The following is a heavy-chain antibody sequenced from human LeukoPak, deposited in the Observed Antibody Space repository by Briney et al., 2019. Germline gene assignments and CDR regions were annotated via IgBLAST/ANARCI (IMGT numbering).Heavy chain of an antibody. J-gene: IGHJ4*02. CDR3: AKVFSIVGATTFDY. V-gene: IGHV3-23*01. CDR2: IIASGGST. Sequence: GGSLRLSCAASGFTFSSYAMSWVRQAPGKGLEWVSAIIASGGSTYYADSVKGRFTISRDNSKNTLYLQMNSLRAEDTAVYYCAKVFSIVGATTFDYWGQGTLVTVSS. CDR1: GFTFSSYA. D-gene: IGHD1-26*01.